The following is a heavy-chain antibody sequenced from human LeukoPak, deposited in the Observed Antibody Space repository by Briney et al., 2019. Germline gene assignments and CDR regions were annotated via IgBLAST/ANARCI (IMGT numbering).Heavy chain of an antibody. Sequence: SETLSLTCTASGDSISGNHYWNWIRQPAGKGLEWIGRIFTSGNSNYNPSLTSRVTISLDTSKDQFSLRLSSVTAADTAFYYCARESATSGSTDWGQGTLVTVSS. CDR2: IFTSGNS. J-gene: IGHJ4*02. CDR3: ARESATSGSTD. CDR1: GDSISGNHY. V-gene: IGHV4-61*02. D-gene: IGHD3-10*01.